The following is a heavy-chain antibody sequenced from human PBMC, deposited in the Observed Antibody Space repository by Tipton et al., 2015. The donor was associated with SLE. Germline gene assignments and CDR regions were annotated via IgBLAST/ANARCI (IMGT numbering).Heavy chain of an antibody. J-gene: IGHJ3*02. V-gene: IGHV4-38-2*01. CDR2: INHSGST. CDR3: ARRIEMATAHDAFDI. Sequence: TLSLTCAVSGYSISSGYYWSWIRQPPGKGLEWIGEINHSGSTNYNPSLKSRVTISVDTSKNQFSLKLSSVTAADTAVYYCARRIEMATAHDAFDIWGQGTMVTVSS. CDR1: GYSISSGYY. D-gene: IGHD5-24*01.